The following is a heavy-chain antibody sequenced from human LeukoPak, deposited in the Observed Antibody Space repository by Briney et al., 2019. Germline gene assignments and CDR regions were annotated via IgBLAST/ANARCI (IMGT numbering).Heavy chain of an antibody. J-gene: IGHJ4*02. CDR1: GYTFSGYY. D-gene: IGHD3-9*01. V-gene: IGHV1-2*02. CDR3: ARVVDILTGHDTALDY. Sequence: ASVKVSCKASGYTFSGYYIHWVRQAPGQGLEWMGWINPNTGGTNFAQNFQGRVTMTTVTSISTAYMELSRLRSDDTAVYYCARVVDILTGHDTALDYWGQGALVSVSS. CDR2: INPNTGGT.